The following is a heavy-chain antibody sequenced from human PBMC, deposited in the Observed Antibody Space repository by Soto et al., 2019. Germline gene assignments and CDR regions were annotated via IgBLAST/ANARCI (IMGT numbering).Heavy chain of an antibody. J-gene: IGHJ6*02. V-gene: IGHV4-30-2*01. CDR2: IYHSGST. CDR1: GGSISSGGYS. Sequence: PSETLSLTCAVSGGSISSGGYSWSWIRQPPGKGLERIGYIYHSGSTYYNPSLKSRVTISVDRSKNQFSLKLSSVTAADTAVYYCARRRGFPYYYGMDVWGQGTTVTVSS. CDR3: ARRRGFPYYYGMDV. D-gene: IGHD5-12*01.